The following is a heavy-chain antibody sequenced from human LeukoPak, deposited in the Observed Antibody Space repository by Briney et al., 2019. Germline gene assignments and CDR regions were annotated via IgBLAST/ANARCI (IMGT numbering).Heavy chain of an antibody. Sequence: ASVKVSLTSSGYTFTHYAFSLVRQPPAQGLGWMWLISVYNGNTKYTQKFHGRVNMTRDTSTSTAYMELRRLRSDDTAIYYCARDGRHRLLWVGGFEGGWFDPWGQGTLVTVSS. V-gene: IGHV1-18*01. CDR2: ISVYNGNT. CDR3: ARDGRHRLLWVGGFEGGWFDP. J-gene: IGHJ5*02. D-gene: IGHD3-10*01. CDR1: GYTFTHYA.